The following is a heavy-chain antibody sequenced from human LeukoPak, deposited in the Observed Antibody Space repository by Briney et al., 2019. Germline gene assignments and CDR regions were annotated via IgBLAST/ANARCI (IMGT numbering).Heavy chain of an antibody. Sequence: ASVKVSCKASGYTFTGYYMHWARQAPGQGHEWMGWINPNSGGTNYAQKFQGRVTMTRDTSISTAYMELSRLRSDDTAVYYCARDYGSGSYYTVGYWGQGTLVTVSS. J-gene: IGHJ4*02. CDR3: ARDYGSGSYYTVGY. D-gene: IGHD3-10*01. V-gene: IGHV1-2*02. CDR1: GYTFTGYY. CDR2: INPNSGGT.